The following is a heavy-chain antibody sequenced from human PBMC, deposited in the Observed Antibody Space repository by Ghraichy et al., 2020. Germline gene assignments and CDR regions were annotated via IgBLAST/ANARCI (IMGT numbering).Heavy chain of an antibody. D-gene: IGHD6-19*01. CDR1: GGSISSGSYY. CDR3: AREGGGRGVAGTPYFDY. Sequence: SETLSLTCTVSGGSISSGSYYWSWIRQPAGKGLEWIGRIYTSGSTNYNPSLKSRVTISVDTSKNQFSLKLSSVTAADTAVYYCAREGGGRGVAGTPYFDYWGQGTLVTVSS. CDR2: IYTSGST. J-gene: IGHJ4*02. V-gene: IGHV4-61*02.